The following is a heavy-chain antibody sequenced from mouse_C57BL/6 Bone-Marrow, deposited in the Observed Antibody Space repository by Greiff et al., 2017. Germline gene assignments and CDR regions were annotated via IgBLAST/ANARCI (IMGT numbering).Heavy chain of an antibody. J-gene: IGHJ1*03. CDR3: ARAGYSYWYFDV. CDR2: IDPSNSYT. D-gene: IGHD2-2*01. CDR1: GYTFTSYW. Sequence: QVQLQQPGAELVMPGASVKLSCKASGYTFTSYWMHWVKQRPGQGLEWIGEIDPSNSYTNSNHKFKGKSTLTVYKSSSTAYMQLSSLTSEDSAVYYCARAGYSYWYFDVWGTGTTVTVSS. V-gene: IGHV1-69*01.